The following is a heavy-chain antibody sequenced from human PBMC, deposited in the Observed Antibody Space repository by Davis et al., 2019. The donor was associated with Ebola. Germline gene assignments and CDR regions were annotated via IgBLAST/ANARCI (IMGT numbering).Heavy chain of an antibody. D-gene: IGHD1-1*01. CDR1: GLSFETYA. CDR2: ISGSGGNT. Sequence: GALKISCAVSGLSFETYAMTWVRQAPGKGLEWVSTISGSGGNTYYAHSVKGRFTISRDNSKNTLYLQMNSLRVEDTAVYHCVKKGRLVPGNSWFDAWGQGTLVTVSS. J-gene: IGHJ5*02. V-gene: IGHV3-23*01. CDR3: VKKGRLVPGNSWFDA.